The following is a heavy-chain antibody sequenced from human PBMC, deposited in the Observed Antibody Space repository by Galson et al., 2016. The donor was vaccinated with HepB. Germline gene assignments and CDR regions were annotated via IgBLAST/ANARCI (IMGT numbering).Heavy chain of an antibody. Sequence: SLRLSCAASGFTFTTYWMSWVRQAPGKGLEWVANIKQDGSEKYYVDSVKGRFTISRDNAKNSLYLQMNSLRAEDTAVYYCAQYYYDSSGYVGYFQNWGQGSRVTVSS. CDR1: GFTFTTYW. J-gene: IGHJ1*01. V-gene: IGHV3-7*03. D-gene: IGHD3-22*01. CDR2: IKQDGSEK. CDR3: AQYYYDSSGYVGYFQN.